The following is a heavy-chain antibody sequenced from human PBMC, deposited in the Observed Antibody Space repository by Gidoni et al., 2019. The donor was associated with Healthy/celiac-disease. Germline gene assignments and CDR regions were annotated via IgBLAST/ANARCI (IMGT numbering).Heavy chain of an antibody. J-gene: IGHJ4*02. D-gene: IGHD1-26*01. CDR3: ATRWWEPRPFDY. V-gene: IGHV1-2*02. Sequence: QVQLVQSGAEVKKPGASVKVSCKASGYTFTGDYMPWCRQAPGQGLEWMGWINPNSGGTNYAQKCQVRVTMTRDTSISTAYMELSRLRSDDTAVYYCATRWWEPRPFDYWGQGTLVTVSS. CDR2: INPNSGGT. CDR1: GYTFTGDY.